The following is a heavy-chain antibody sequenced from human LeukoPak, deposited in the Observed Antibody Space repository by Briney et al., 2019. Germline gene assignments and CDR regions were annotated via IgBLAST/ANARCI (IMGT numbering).Heavy chain of an antibody. Sequence: GGSLRLSCAASGFIFSSYEMNWVRQAPGKGLEWVSYISSSGGTIYYADSVKGRFTVSRDNGKYSLYLQMNSLRAEDTAVYYCASLPSSGWYVSGNDFWGQGTLVTVSS. D-gene: IGHD6-19*01. CDR3: ASLPSSGWYVSGNDF. J-gene: IGHJ4*02. CDR1: GFIFSSYE. CDR2: ISSSGGTI. V-gene: IGHV3-48*03.